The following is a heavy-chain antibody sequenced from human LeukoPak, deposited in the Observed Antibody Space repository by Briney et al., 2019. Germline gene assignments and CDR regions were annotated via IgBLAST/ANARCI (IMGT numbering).Heavy chain of an antibody. V-gene: IGHV3-23*01. Sequence: GGSLRLSCAASGFTFSSYAMSWVRQPPGKGLEWVSAISGSGGSTYYADSVKGRFTISRDNSKNTLYLQMNSLRAEDTAVYYCAKDLHSYGLRWYFDYWGQGTLVTVSS. D-gene: IGHD5-18*01. CDR3: AKDLHSYGLRWYFDY. CDR2: ISGSGGST. CDR1: GFTFSSYA. J-gene: IGHJ4*02.